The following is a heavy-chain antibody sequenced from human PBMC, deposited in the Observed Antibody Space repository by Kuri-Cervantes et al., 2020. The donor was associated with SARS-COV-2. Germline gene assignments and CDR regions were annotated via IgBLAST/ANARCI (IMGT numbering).Heavy chain of an antibody. CDR1: GFTFSSYA. Sequence: ETLSLTCAASGFTFSSYAMSWVRQAPGKGLQWVASISSSGSYIHYADSVRGRFTISRDNAKDSVYLQMNSLRADDTAVYYCAKLALWTGDHNGKFDCWGQGTLVTVSS. V-gene: IGHV3-21*01. CDR2: ISSSGSYI. D-gene: IGHD3/OR15-3a*01. CDR3: AKLALWTGDHNGKFDC. J-gene: IGHJ4*02.